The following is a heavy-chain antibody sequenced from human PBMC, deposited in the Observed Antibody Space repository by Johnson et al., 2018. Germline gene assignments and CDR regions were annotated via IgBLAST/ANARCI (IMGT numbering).Heavy chain of an antibody. CDR3: ATELGYDYFMDV. V-gene: IGHV1-69*01. CDR1: GGTSSNYE. CDR2: TIPVFGTA. Sequence: EQLVESGPEVKKPGSSVKVSCKASGGTSSNYEISRVRQAPGHGLEWMGGTIPVFGTANYAQKFQGRVTITADESTSTAYMALSSLRSEDTAVYYCATELGYDYFMDVWGQGTTVTVSS. D-gene: IGHD3-3*02. J-gene: IGHJ6*02.